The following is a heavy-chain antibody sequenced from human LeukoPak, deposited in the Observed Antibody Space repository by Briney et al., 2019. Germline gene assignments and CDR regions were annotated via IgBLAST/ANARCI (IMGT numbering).Heavy chain of an antibody. J-gene: IGHJ4*02. CDR1: AYAFTGYY. D-gene: IGHD5-12*01. V-gene: IGHV1-2*02. Sequence: ASVKVSCKFSAYAFTGYYMHWVRQAPGQGLEWMGWINPNSGGTNYAQKFQGRVTMTRDTSISTAYMELSRLRSDDTAVYYCATDIVATIASYWGQGTLVTVSS. CDR3: ATDIVATIASY. CDR2: INPNSGGT.